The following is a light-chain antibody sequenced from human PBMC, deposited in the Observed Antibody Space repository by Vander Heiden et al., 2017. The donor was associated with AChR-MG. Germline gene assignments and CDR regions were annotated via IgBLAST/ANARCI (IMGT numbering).Light chain of an antibody. V-gene: IGLV2-14*01. CDR2: NIS. Sequence: QSALTQPASVSGSPGQSITISCTGTRSDVGGYNYVSWSQQHPGKAPKLIIYNISNRAAAVSNRFSGSKSATTATLTMSGVQDEDDDYYYCNSYTSSSWVFGGGTKLTVL. CDR3: NSYTSSSWV. CDR1: RSDVGGYNY. J-gene: IGLJ3*02.